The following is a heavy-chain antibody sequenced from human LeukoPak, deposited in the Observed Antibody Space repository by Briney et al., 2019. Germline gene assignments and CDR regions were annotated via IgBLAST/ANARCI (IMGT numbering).Heavy chain of an antibody. J-gene: IGHJ4*02. Sequence: GGSLRLSCAASGFTVSSNYMSWGRQAPGKALEWVSVIYSGGGRTYYADSVKGRFTISRDNSKNTLYLQMNSLRAEDTAVYYCARDTRLNYASGSYCLDYSGQGPLVTVSS. CDR1: GFTVSSNY. CDR2: IYSGGGRT. V-gene: IGHV3-53*01. CDR3: ARDTRLNYASGSYCLDY. D-gene: IGHD3-10*01.